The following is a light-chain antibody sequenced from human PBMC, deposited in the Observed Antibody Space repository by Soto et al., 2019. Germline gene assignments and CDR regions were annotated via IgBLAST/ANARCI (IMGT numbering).Light chain of an antibody. CDR2: GVS. Sequence: EIVMTQSPATLSVSPGERATLSCRASQSVSGNLAWYQQKPGQAPRLLIFGVSTRATGIPARFTASGSGTEFTLTISSLQSEDFAVYYCQQYNNWPRGTFGQGTRLDIK. V-gene: IGKV3-15*01. CDR1: QSVSGN. CDR3: QQYNNWPRGT. J-gene: IGKJ5*01.